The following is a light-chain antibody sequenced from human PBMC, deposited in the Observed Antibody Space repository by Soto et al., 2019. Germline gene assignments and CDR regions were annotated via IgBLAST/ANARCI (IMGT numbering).Light chain of an antibody. Sequence: EVVVTQSPGTLSLSPGERATRSCRASQSVTSDYLAWYQQKPGQSPRLLMSGASRRATGVPDRFSGSGSGTEFTLTISSLQPGDFATYYCHHYNTYPWTFGQGTKVDIK. J-gene: IGKJ1*01. CDR1: QSVTSDY. CDR2: GAS. V-gene: IGKV3-20*01. CDR3: HHYNTYPWT.